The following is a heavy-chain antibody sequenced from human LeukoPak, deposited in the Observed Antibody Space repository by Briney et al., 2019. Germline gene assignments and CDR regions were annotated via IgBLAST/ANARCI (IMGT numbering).Heavy chain of an antibody. J-gene: IGHJ6*03. Sequence: SVKVSCKASGGTFSSYAISWVRQAPGQGLEWMGGIIPIFGTANYAQKFQGRVTITTDESTSTAYMELSSLRSEDTAVYYCASSGSRRTYYYYYYMDVWGKGTTVTVSS. D-gene: IGHD5-12*01. CDR2: IIPIFGTA. CDR3: ASSGSRRTYYYYYYMDV. V-gene: IGHV1-69*05. CDR1: GGTFSSYA.